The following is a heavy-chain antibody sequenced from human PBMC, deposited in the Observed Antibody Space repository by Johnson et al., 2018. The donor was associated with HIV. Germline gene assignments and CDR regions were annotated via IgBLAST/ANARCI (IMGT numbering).Heavy chain of an antibody. CDR2: ISSSGRTT. Sequence: QMLLVESGGGLVKAGGSLRLSCAASGFTFSDHYMTWIRQAPGKGLECISSISSSGRTTYYADSVNGRFTISRNNVQNSMLLQMNSLRADDTAVYFCVRRMVVGYVAFDIWGQGTMVSVSS. D-gene: IGHD2-21*01. V-gene: IGHV3-11*04. CDR1: GFTFSDHY. J-gene: IGHJ3*02. CDR3: VRRMVVGYVAFDI.